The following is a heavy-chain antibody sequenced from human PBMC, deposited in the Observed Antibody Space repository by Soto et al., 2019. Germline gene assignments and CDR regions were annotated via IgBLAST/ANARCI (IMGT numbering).Heavy chain of an antibody. J-gene: IGHJ3*02. D-gene: IGHD2-15*01. Sequence: SETLSLTCTVSGGSISSGGYYWSWIRQHPGKGLEWIGYIYYSGSTYYNPSLKSRVTISVDTSKNQFSLKLSSVTAADTAVYYCARDLPNCSGGSCYHDAFDIWGQGTMVTVSS. V-gene: IGHV4-31*03. CDR1: GGSISSGGYY. CDR3: ARDLPNCSGGSCYHDAFDI. CDR2: IYYSGST.